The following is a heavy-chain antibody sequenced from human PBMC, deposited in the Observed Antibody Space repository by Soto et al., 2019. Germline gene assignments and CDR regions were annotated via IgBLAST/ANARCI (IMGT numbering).Heavy chain of an antibody. Sequence: PSETLSLTCTVSGDSISSDYYHWTWIRHSPGKSLERIGYSHHSGSILYNKSLKSRVTISVYTSKNQFSLHLTSVTAAVMAVDFWTREDDGGDSLDVWGQGTTVTVSS. D-gene: IGHD2-21*02. CDR2: SHHSGSI. CDR1: GDSISSDYYH. J-gene: IGHJ6*02. V-gene: IGHV4-30-4*08. CDR3: TREDDGGDSLDV.